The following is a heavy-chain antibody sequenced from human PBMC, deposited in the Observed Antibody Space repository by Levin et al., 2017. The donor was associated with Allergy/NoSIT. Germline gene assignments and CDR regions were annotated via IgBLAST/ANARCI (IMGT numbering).Heavy chain of an antibody. CDR2: IYTGGSR. V-gene: IGHV3-66*02. Sequence: GESLKISCAASGFTVSSNYMSWVRQAPGKGLEWVSVIYTGGSRYYADNVKGRFIISRDESKNTLQLQMNSLRPEDTAVYYCAKERGDAFDVWGQGTMVTVSS. J-gene: IGHJ3*01. CDR3: AKERGDAFDV. CDR1: GFTVSSNY.